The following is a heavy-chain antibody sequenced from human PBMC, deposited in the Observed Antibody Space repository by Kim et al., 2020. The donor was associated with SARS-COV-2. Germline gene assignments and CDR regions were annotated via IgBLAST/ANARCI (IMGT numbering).Heavy chain of an antibody. Sequence: GRVTIARDNSKSTLYLEMNSLRAGDTAVYYCAKDGHYYDSSGLLCRLDYWGQGTLVTVSS. CDR3: AKDGHYYDSSGLLCRLDY. V-gene: IGHV3-23*01. J-gene: IGHJ4*02. D-gene: IGHD3-22*01.